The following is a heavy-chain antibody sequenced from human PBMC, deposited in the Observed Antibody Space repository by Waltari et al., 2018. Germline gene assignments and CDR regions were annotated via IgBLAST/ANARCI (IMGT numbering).Heavy chain of an antibody. Sequence: QVQLLESGPGLLQPSETLSLTCGVSGYFLNTGFSWGWIRQSPGKGLEWIATIYHEGTTFYYPSLKSRVTISMDTSKNQFSLSLKSVTATDTAVYYCVRQVLGYCTSAACRRLESWGQGTPVTVSP. D-gene: IGHD2-2*03. V-gene: IGHV4-38-2*01. CDR2: IYHEGTT. CDR3: VRQVLGYCTSAACRRLES. J-gene: IGHJ4*02. CDR1: GYFLNTGFS.